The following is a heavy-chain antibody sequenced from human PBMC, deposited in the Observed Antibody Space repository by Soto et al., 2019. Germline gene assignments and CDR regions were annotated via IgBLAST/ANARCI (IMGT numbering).Heavy chain of an antibody. CDR2: ISGSGGST. CDR1: GFTFSSYA. Sequence: GGSLRLSCAASGFTFSSYAMSWVRQAPGKGLEWVSAISGSGGSTYYADSVKGRFAISRDNSKNTLYLQMNSLRAEDTAVYYCAKDGEFWNHLRWGQGTLVTVSS. D-gene: IGHD1-1*01. V-gene: IGHV3-23*01. CDR3: AKDGEFWNHLR. J-gene: IGHJ4*02.